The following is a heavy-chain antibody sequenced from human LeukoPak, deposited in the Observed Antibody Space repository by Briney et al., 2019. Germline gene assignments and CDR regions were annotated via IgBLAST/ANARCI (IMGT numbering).Heavy chain of an antibody. V-gene: IGHV6-1*01. CDR2: TYYRSKWYN. Sequence: SQTLSLTCAISGDSVSTNSAAWNWLRQSPSRGLEWLGRTYYRSKWYNDYAVSVKSRITINPDTSKNQFSLQLNSVTPEDTAVYYCARGRDGYAMAIFDYWGQGTLVTVSS. CDR1: GDSVSTNSAA. J-gene: IGHJ4*02. CDR3: ARGRDGYAMAIFDY. D-gene: IGHD5-24*01.